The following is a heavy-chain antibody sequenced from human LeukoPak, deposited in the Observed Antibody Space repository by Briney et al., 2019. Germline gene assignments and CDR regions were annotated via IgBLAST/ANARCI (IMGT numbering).Heavy chain of an antibody. D-gene: IGHD3-3*01. J-gene: IGHJ4*02. CDR3: ARDAPFWSGYYTGGDY. Sequence: SETLSLTCAVSGGSISSTNWWTWVRQPPGKGLEWIGEIYHSGSTNYNPSLKSRVTLSVDKSKNQFSLNLSSVTAADTAVYYCARDAPFWSGYYTGGDYWGQGTLVTVSS. CDR2: IYHSGST. CDR1: GGSISSTNW. V-gene: IGHV4-4*02.